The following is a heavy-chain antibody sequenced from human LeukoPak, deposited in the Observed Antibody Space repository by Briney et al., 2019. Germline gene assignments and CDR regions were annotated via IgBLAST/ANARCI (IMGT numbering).Heavy chain of an antibody. J-gene: IGHJ4*02. D-gene: IGHD1-26*01. V-gene: IGHV1-69*04. Sequence: SVKVSCKASGGTFSSYAISWVRQAPGQGLEWMGRIIPILGIANYAQKFQGRVTITADKSTSTAYMELSSLRAEDTAVYYCAKLGEWEPTASGEIDYWGQGTLVTVSS. CDR1: GGTFSSYA. CDR3: AKLGEWEPTASGEIDY. CDR2: IIPILGIA.